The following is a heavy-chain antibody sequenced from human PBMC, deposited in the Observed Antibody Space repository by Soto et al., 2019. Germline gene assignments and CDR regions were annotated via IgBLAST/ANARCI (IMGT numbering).Heavy chain of an antibody. V-gene: IGHV1-46*01. Sequence: ASVKVSCKASGYTFSSYYMHWVRQAPGQGLEWMGVINPSVGSTSYAQKLQGRVTMTRDTSTSTAYMELSSLGSEDTAVYYCARDPHRYCSSASCAREYYYGMDVWGQGTTVTVSS. CDR3: ARDPHRYCSSASCAREYYYGMDV. J-gene: IGHJ6*02. D-gene: IGHD2-2*01. CDR1: GYTFSSYY. CDR2: INPSVGST.